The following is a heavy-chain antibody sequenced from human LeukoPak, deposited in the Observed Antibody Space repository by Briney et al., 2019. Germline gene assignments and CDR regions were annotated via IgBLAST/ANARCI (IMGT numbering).Heavy chain of an antibody. V-gene: IGHV3-9*01. CDR2: ISWNSGSI. CDR1: GFTFDDYA. CDR3: ARTNNAYSSGWYLGTTDY. D-gene: IGHD6-19*01. Sequence: PGGSLRLSCAASGFTFDDYAMHWVRQAPGKGLEWISGISWNSGSIGYADSMKGRFTISRDNAKNSLYLQMNSLRAEDTALYYCARTNNAYSSGWYLGTTDYWGQGSLVTVSS. J-gene: IGHJ4*02.